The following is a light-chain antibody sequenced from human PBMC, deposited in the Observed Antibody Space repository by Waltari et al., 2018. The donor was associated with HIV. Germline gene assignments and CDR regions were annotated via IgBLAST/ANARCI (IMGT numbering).Light chain of an antibody. V-gene: IGLV2-14*01. CDR3: SSYTSSSTLVV. Sequence: SALPQPASVSGSPGQSITISCTGTSSDVGGYNYVSYYQQHPAKPPKLIIYEVSNRPSGGSNRFSGSTSGNTTSLTISVFQAEDEADDYCSSYTSSSTLVVFGGGTKLTVL. CDR1: SSDVGGYNY. CDR2: EVS. J-gene: IGLJ2*01.